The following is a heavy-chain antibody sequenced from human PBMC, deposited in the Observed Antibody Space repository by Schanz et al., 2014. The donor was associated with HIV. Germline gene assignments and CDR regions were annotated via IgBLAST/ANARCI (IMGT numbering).Heavy chain of an antibody. V-gene: IGHV3-9*01. CDR2: ISWNSGSR. Sequence: EVQLVESGGGLVQPGRSLRLSCATSGFFLDDYAMHWVRQAPGKGLEWASGISWNSGSRGYAESVKGRFTISRDNAKNSLYLQMNSLRSEDTALYYCAKDAARIYYDILTGPFDSWGQGTLVTVSS. J-gene: IGHJ4*02. D-gene: IGHD3-9*01. CDR1: GFFLDDYA. CDR3: AKDAARIYYDILTGPFDS.